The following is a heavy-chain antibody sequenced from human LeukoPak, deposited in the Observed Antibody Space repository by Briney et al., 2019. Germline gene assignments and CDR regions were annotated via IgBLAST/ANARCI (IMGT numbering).Heavy chain of an antibody. Sequence: GGSLRLSCAVSEFTVSSNYMSWVRQAPGKGLEWVSVIYSGGSTYYADSVKGRFTISRDNSKNTLYLQMYSLRAEDTAVYYCARGWGAFDYWGQGTLVTVSS. CDR2: IYSGGST. CDR1: EFTVSSNY. V-gene: IGHV3-53*01. CDR3: ARGWGAFDY. J-gene: IGHJ4*02. D-gene: IGHD1-26*01.